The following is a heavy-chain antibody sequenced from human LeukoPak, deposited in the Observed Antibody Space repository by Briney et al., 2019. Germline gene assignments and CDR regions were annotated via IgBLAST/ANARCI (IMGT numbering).Heavy chain of an antibody. Sequence: ASVKVSCKASGYTFTSYGISWVRQAPGQGLEWMGWISAYNGNTNYAQKLQGRVTMTRNTSISTAYMELSSLRSEDTAVYYCARVPPKYTIFGVVIGNNWFDPWGQGTLVTVSS. J-gene: IGHJ5*02. V-gene: IGHV1-18*04. CDR3: ARVPPKYTIFGVVIGNNWFDP. D-gene: IGHD3-3*01. CDR1: GYTFTSYG. CDR2: ISAYNGNT.